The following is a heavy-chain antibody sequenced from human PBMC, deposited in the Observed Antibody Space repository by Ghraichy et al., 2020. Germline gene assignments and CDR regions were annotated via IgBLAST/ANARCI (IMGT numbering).Heavy chain of an antibody. CDR1: GASFTSHD. CDR3: SRDNEGTA. J-gene: IGHJ5*02. CDR2: VSKTGST. V-gene: IGHV4-59*11. Sequence: GSLRLSCTVSGASFTSHDWSWIRQPPGERLEWIGYVSKTGSTNYNPSLRSRVTMTLDKSKSQVSLSLTSVTAADTAVYYCSRDNEGTAWGQGVLVTVSS. D-gene: IGHD1-7*01.